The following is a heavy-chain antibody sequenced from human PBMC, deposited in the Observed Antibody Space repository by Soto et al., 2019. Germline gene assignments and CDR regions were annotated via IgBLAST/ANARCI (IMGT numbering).Heavy chain of an antibody. Sequence: SVKVSCKASGGTFSSYAISWVRQAPGQGLEWMGGIIPIFGTANYAQKFQGRVTITADKSTTTAYMELSSLRSEDTAVFYCARDLGMPPSPRYPLDYWGQGTLVTVSS. V-gene: IGHV1-69*06. D-gene: IGHD2-2*01. CDR2: IIPIFGTA. J-gene: IGHJ4*02. CDR3: ARDLGMPPSPRYPLDY. CDR1: GGTFSSYA.